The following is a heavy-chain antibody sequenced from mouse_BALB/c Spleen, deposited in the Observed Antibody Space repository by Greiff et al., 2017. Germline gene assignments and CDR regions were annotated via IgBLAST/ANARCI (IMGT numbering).Heavy chain of an antibody. D-gene: IGHD1-1*01. CDR1: GYSITSDSA. V-gene: IGHV3-2*02. Sequence: EVQLVESGPGLVKPSQSLSLTCTVTGYSITSDSAWNCIRQFPGNKLAWMGYISYSGSTRYNPSLKSRISITRDTSKNQFFLQLNSVTTEDTATYYCARFTTVGDYWGQGTTLTVSS. CDR3: ARFTTVGDY. J-gene: IGHJ2*01. CDR2: ISYSGST.